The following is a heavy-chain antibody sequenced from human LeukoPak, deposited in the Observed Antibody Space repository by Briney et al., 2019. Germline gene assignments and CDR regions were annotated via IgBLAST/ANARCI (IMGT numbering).Heavy chain of an antibody. CDR2: IYYSGST. CDR3: ARANSRGYSYGYRTSSHFDY. CDR1: GGSISSHY. Sequence: PSETLSLTCTVSGGSISSHYCSWIRQPPPQGLEWIGYIYYSGSTNYNPSLNSRVTISVDTSKNQFSLKLSSVTAADTAVYYCARANSRGYSYGYRTSSHFDYWGQGTLVTVSS. J-gene: IGHJ4*02. V-gene: IGHV4-59*11. D-gene: IGHD5-18*01.